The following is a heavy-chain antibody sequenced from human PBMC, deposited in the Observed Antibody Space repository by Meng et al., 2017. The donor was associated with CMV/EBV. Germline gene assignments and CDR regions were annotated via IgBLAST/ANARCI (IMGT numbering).Heavy chain of an antibody. V-gene: IGHV1-69*10. Sequence: SVKVSCKASGGTFSSYSISWVRQAPGQRLEWMGGIIPILGIANYAKKFQGRVTITADKSTSTAYMELSSLRSEDTAVYYCARKGFYYGSGGSQYYYYYGLDDWGQGTTVTVSS. J-gene: IGHJ6*02. CDR2: IIPILGIA. CDR3: ARKGFYYGSGGSQYYYYYGLDD. CDR1: GGTFSSYS. D-gene: IGHD3-10*01.